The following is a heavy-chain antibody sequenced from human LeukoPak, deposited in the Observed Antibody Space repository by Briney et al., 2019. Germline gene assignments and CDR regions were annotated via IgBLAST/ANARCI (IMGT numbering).Heavy chain of an antibody. D-gene: IGHD1-26*01. CDR3: ARDEGEWESRNY. CDR1: GYTFSNYG. Sequence: ASVKVSCQTSGYTFSNYGIMWVRQAPGQGLEWMGWISAYTDKTKYVEKYEGRVTFTTYSSTNTAYMEMRRLTIDDTAVYYCARDEGEWESRNYWGQGTQVIVSS. V-gene: IGHV1-18*01. J-gene: IGHJ4*02. CDR2: ISAYTDKT.